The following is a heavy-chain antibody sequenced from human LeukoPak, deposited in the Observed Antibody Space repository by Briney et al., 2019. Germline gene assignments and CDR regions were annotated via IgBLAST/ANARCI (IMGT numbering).Heavy chain of an antibody. CDR3: ARDLFPIVVVPAASQAGFDP. V-gene: IGHV1-2*02. Sequence: ASVKVSCKASGYTFTGYYMHWVRQAPGQGLEWMGWINPNSGGTNYAQKFQGRVTMTRDTSISTAYMELSRLRSDDTAVYYCARDLFPIVVVPAASQAGFDPWGQGTLVTVSS. D-gene: IGHD2-2*01. CDR2: INPNSGGT. J-gene: IGHJ5*02. CDR1: GYTFTGYY.